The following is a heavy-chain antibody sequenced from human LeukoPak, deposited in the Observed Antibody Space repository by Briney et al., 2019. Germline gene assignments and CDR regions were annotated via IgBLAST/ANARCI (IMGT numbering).Heavy chain of an antibody. CDR2: INPNSGGT. CDR3: ARVKSYGHFDY. V-gene: IGHV1-2*06. CDR1: GYTFTGYY. J-gene: IGHJ4*02. Sequence: ASVKVSCKASGYTFTGYYMHWVRQAPGQGLGWMGRINPNSGGTNYAQKFQGRVTMTRDTSISAAYMELSRLRSDDTAVYYCARVKSYGHFDYWGQGTLVTVSS. D-gene: IGHD5-18*01.